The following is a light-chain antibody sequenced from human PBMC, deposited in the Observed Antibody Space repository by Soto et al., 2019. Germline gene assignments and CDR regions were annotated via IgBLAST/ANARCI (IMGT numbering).Light chain of an antibody. CDR3: QQYDST. Sequence: DIQMTQSPSSLSASVGDRVTITCQASQDISNYLNWYQQKPGKAPKLLIYDASNLETGVPSRFSGSGSWTDFTFTISSLQPEDIATYYCQQYDSTFGHGTKVDIK. V-gene: IGKV1-33*01. J-gene: IGKJ3*01. CDR2: DAS. CDR1: QDISNY.